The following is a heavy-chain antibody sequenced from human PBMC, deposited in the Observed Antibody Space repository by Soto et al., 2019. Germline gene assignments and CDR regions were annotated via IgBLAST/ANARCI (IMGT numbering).Heavy chain of an antibody. CDR1: GGSVSSGNYY. Sequence: SETLSLTCTVSGGSVSSGNYYWSWIRQPPGKGLEWIVFIYYTGSTSYNPSLKSRVTISIDTSKNQFSLKLTSVTAADTAVYYCASALYCSGGSCSFDPWGQGTLVTVSS. V-gene: IGHV4-61*01. D-gene: IGHD2-15*01. J-gene: IGHJ5*02. CDR2: IYYTGST. CDR3: ASALYCSGGSCSFDP.